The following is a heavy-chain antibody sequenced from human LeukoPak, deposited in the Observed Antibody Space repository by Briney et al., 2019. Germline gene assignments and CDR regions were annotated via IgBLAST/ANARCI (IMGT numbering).Heavy chain of an antibody. CDR3: AKEQTSSGYFDY. D-gene: IGHD3-10*01. J-gene: IGHJ4*02. V-gene: IGHV3-23*01. CDR2: ISGNGGRT. CDR1: GFTFNNYA. Sequence: GGSLRLSCAASGFTFNNYAMSWVRQAPGKGLEWVAAISGNGGRTYYRDSVKGRFTISRDNPKNTLYLLMNSLSAEDTALYYCAKEQTSSGYFDYWGQGTLVTVSS.